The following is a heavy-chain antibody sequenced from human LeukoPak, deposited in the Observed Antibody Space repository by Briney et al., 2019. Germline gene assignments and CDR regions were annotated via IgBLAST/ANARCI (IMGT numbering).Heavy chain of an antibody. V-gene: IGHV1-8*01. D-gene: IGHD3-3*01. CDR2: MNPNSGNT. CDR1: GYTFDNYD. CDR3: ARGAPVAIFGAGYDEYLEY. J-gene: IGHJ4*02. Sequence: GASVKVSCKTSGYTFDNYDINWVRQATGQGLEWMGWMNPNSGNTGYAQRFQGRVIMTTNTSMSTAYMELRGLRSEDTAIYYCARGAPVAIFGAGYDEYLEYWGQGTVVAVSS.